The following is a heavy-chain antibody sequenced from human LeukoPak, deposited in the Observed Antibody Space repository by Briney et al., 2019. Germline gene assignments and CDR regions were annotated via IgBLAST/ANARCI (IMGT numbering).Heavy chain of an antibody. Sequence: GGSLRLSCTASGFTFGDYAMSWFRQAPGKGLEWVGFIRSKAYGGTTEYAASVKGRFTISRDDSKSIAYLQMNSLKTEDTAVYYCTRDRYVGYSSSPRLDYWGQGTPVTVSS. D-gene: IGHD6-6*01. J-gene: IGHJ4*02. V-gene: IGHV3-49*03. CDR3: TRDRYVGYSSSPRLDY. CDR2: IRSKAYGGTT. CDR1: GFTFGDYA.